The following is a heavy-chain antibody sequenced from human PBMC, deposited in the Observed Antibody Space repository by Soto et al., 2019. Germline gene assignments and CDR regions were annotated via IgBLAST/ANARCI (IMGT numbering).Heavy chain of an antibody. V-gene: IGHV3-48*02. D-gene: IGHD3-3*01. CDR2: ISSSSSTI. CDR3: ATFLEYYFYYYGMDV. J-gene: IGHJ6*02. Sequence: PGGSLRLSCAASGFTFSSYSMNWVRQAPGKGLEWVSYISSSSSTIYYADSVKGRFTISRDNAKNSLYLQMNSLRDEDTAVYYCATFLEYYFYYYGMDVWGQGTTVTVSS. CDR1: GFTFSSYS.